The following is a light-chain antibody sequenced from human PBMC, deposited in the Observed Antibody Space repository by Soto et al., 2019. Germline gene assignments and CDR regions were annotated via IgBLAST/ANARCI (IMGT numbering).Light chain of an antibody. CDR1: QGISSA. Sequence: AIQLTQSPSSLSASVGDRVTITCRASQGISSALAWYQQKPGKAPKLLIYDASSLESGVPSRFIGSGSGTDFTLTISSLQPEDFATYYCQQFNSYPRFGGGTKVEIK. CDR2: DAS. CDR3: QQFNSYPR. V-gene: IGKV1-13*02. J-gene: IGKJ4*02.